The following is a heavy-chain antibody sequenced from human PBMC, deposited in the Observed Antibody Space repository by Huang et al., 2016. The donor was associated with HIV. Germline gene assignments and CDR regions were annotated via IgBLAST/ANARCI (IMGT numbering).Heavy chain of an antibody. V-gene: IGHV4-34*02. CDR2: TKPCGPS. D-gene: IGHD3-3*01. CDR1: GASFRNYY. CDR3: ARIPTPSYYDPWSISSVDEDFFYFNMDL. Sequence: QVRLEQWGEGVVKPSETLSLTCAVYGASFRNYYWTWVRQSPVKGRQRIGETKPCGPSTYNPTFQIRLTLSTDIVPNHFSLRRRAMTAADAAVYYCARIPTPSYYDPWSISSVDEDFFYFNMDLWGRGTSVTVSS. J-gene: IGHJ6*02.